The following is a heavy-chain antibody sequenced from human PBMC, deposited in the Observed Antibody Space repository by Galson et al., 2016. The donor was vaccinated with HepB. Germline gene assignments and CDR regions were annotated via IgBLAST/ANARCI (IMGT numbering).Heavy chain of an antibody. CDR3: ARIGPYYFDEEHGFDI. D-gene: IGHD3-22*01. Sequence: QSGAEVKKPGESLKISCKGSGFSFPNYWIGWVRQMPGKGLEWMGIIYPRDSHTKYSPSFQGQVTISADKSISTAYLQWRRLKASDSAIYYCARIGPYYFDEEHGFDIWGQGTRVTVSS. V-gene: IGHV5-51*01. J-gene: IGHJ3*02. CDR2: IYPRDSHT. CDR1: GFSFPNYW.